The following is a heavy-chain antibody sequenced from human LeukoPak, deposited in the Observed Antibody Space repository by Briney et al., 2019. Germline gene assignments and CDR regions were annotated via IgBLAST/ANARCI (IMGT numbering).Heavy chain of an antibody. Sequence: PGGSLRLSCAASGFTFSSYAMHWVRRGPGKGLEWVAFISYDGSNKYYADSVKGRFTISRDNSKNTLYLQMNSLRAEDTAVYYCAKVRGSSGYHFDYWGQGTLVTVSS. V-gene: IGHV3-30*04. CDR3: AKVRGSSGYHFDY. J-gene: IGHJ4*02. CDR1: GFTFSSYA. D-gene: IGHD3-22*01. CDR2: ISYDGSNK.